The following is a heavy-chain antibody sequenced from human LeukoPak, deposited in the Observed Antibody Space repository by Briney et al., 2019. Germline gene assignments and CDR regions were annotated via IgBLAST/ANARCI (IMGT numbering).Heavy chain of an antibody. Sequence: SETLSLTCTASGGSMSSYYWSWIRQPPGKGLEWIGYIFYSGNTDCNSSLKSRVTISVDTAKNQFSLKVSSVTAADAAVYYCARVLNSASKVFDYWGQGTLVTVSS. CDR3: ARVLNSASKVFDY. V-gene: IGHV4-59*01. D-gene: IGHD6-6*01. J-gene: IGHJ4*02. CDR2: IFYSGNT. CDR1: GGSMSSYY.